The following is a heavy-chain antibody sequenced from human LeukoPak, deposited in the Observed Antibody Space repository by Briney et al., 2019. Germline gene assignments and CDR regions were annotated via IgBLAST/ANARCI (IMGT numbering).Heavy chain of an antibody. CDR3: ASVGYYYYMDV. CDR2: IYYSGST. J-gene: IGHJ6*03. D-gene: IGHD1-26*01. CDR1: GGSISSYY. Sequence: PSETLSLTCTVSGGSISSYYWSWIRQPPGKGLEWIGYIYYSGSTNYNPSLKSRVTISVDTSKNQFSLKLSSVTAADTAVYYCASVGYYYYMDVWGKGTTATVSS. V-gene: IGHV4-59*12.